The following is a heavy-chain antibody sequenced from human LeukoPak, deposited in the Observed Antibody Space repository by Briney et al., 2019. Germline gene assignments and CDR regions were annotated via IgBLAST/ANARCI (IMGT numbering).Heavy chain of an antibody. CDR2: ISGSGGST. CDR1: GFTFSSYA. V-gene: IGHV3-23*01. Sequence: GGSLRLSCAASGFTFSSYAMSWVRQAPGKGLEWVSAISGSGGSTHYADSVKGRFTISRDNSKNTLYLQMNSLRAEDTAVYYCAKVARRPITGTTGAFDIWGQGTMVTVSS. CDR3: AKVARRPITGTTGAFDI. J-gene: IGHJ3*02. D-gene: IGHD1-7*01.